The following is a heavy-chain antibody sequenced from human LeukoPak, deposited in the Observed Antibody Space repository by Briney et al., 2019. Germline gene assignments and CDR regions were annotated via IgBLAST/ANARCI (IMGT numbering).Heavy chain of an antibody. V-gene: IGHV4-30-4*01. CDR1: GVSISSGENY. J-gene: IGHJ4*02. CDR2: ILYSGDT. D-gene: IGHD4-17*01. Sequence: SETLSLTCTVSGVSISSGENYWTWIRRPPGKGLEWVGYILYSGDTYYNPSLKSRLTISLDMSKNQFSLKLKSVTPADTAVYYCARDPSDYGAFDSWGQGTLVTVSS. CDR3: ARDPSDYGAFDS.